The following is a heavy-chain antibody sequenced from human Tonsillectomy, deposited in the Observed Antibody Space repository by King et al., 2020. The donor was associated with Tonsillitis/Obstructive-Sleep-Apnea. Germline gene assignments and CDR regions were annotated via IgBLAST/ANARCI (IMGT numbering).Heavy chain of an antibody. CDR3: ARNDDDLSPLGVDP. D-gene: IGHD1-1*01. CDR1: GYSFTNYW. Sequence: QLVQSGAEVKKPGESLRISCQGSGYSFTNYWINWVRQMPGKGLEWMGSIDPSDSYTNYSPSFQGHVTISVDKSISTAYLQWSSLKASDTDMYYCARNDDDLSPLGVDPWGQGTLVTVSS. V-gene: IGHV5-10-1*03. J-gene: IGHJ5*02. CDR2: IDPSDSYT.